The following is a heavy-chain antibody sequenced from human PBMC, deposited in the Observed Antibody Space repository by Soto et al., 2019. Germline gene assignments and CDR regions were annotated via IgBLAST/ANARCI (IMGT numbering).Heavy chain of an antibody. J-gene: IGHJ3*02. V-gene: IGHV3-21*01. CDR3: ARSIHGYEWYAFDI. Sequence: GGSLRLSCAASGFTFSSYSMNWVRQAPGKGLEWVSSISSSSSYIYYADSVKGRFTISRDNAKNSLYLQMNSLRAEDTAVYYCARSIHGYEWYAFDIWGQGTMVTVSS. CDR2: ISSSSSYI. D-gene: IGHD5-12*01. CDR1: GFTFSSYS.